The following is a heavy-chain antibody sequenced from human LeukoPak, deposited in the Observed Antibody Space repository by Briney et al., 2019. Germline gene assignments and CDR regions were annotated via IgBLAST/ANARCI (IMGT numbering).Heavy chain of an antibody. CDR1: GGSFSGYY. Sequence: PSETLSLTCAVYGGSFSGYYWSWIRQPPGKGLEWIGEINHSGSTNYNPSLKSRVTISVDTSKNQFSLKLSSVTAADTAVYYCARAPYSSYYYYGMDVWGQGTTVTVSS. V-gene: IGHV4-34*01. J-gene: IGHJ6*02. CDR3: ARAPYSSYYYYGMDV. D-gene: IGHD3-22*01. CDR2: INHSGST.